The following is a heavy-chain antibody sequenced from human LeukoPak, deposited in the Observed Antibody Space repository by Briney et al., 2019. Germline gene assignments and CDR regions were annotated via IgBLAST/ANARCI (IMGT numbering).Heavy chain of an antibody. D-gene: IGHD7-27*01. J-gene: IGHJ4*02. CDR2: IKSKTDGGTT. V-gene: IGHV3-15*01. CDR3: TTGNWGSFSY. Sequence: GGSLRLSCAASGFTFSNAWMNWARQAPGKGLEWVGRIKSKTDGGTTDYTTPVKGRFTISRDDSKHTLYLQVNSLKTEDTAVYYCTTGNWGSFSYWGQGTLVTVSS. CDR1: GFTFSNAW.